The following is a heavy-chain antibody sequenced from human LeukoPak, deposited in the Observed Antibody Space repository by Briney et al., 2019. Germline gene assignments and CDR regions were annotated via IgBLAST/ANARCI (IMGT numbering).Heavy chain of an antibody. D-gene: IGHD3-22*01. J-gene: IGHJ4*02. CDR2: IKQDGSEK. V-gene: IGHV3-7*03. CDR3: TTAYDSSGYYYARGYYFDY. Sequence: GGSLRLSCAASGFTFSSYWMSWVRQAPGKGLEWVANIKQDGSEKYYVDSVKGRFTISRDNSKNTLYLQMNSLKTEDTAVYYCTTAYDSSGYYYARGYYFDYWGQGTLVTVSS. CDR1: GFTFSSYW.